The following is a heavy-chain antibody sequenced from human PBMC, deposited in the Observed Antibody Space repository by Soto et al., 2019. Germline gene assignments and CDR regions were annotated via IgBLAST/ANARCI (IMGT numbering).Heavy chain of an antibody. CDR2: ISSSSSTI. CDR3: ARDSSPFGGVIANLGAFDI. J-gene: IGHJ3*02. D-gene: IGHD3-16*02. V-gene: IGHV3-48*01. CDR1: GFTFSSYS. Sequence: EVQLVESGGGLVQPGGSLRLSCAASGFTFSSYSMNWVRQAPGKGLEWVSYISSSSSTIYYADSVKGRFTISRDNAKNSLYLQMNSLRAEDTAVYYCARDSSPFGGVIANLGAFDIWGQGTMVTVSS.